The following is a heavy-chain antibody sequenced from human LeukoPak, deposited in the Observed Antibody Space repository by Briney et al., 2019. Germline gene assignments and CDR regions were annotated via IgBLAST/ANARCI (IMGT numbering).Heavy chain of an antibody. Sequence: GESLKISCKGSGYSFTSYWNGWVRQMPGKGLEWMGVIYPGESDTRYSPSFQGQVTISSDKSISTAYLQWSSLKASDTAMYYCARFFSSIYGSGSYFDLESNYYYYVMDVWGQGTTVTVSS. V-gene: IGHV5-51*01. CDR3: ARFFSSIYGSGSYFDLESNYYYYVMDV. D-gene: IGHD3-10*01. CDR2: IYPGESDT. J-gene: IGHJ6*02. CDR1: GYSFTSYW.